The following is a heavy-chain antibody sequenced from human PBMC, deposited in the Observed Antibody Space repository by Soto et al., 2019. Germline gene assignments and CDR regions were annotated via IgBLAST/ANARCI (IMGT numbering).Heavy chain of an antibody. J-gene: IGHJ3*02. V-gene: IGHV1-3*01. CDR3: ARQSEGGGACDI. D-gene: IGHD1-26*01. Sequence: QVQLVQSGAEVKKPGASLKVSCKASGYTFSRFPMHWVRQAPGQRLEWMGWINAGTGQTKYSEKIQGRVTITRDTSASTVYLELGSLRSEDTAVFYCARQSEGGGACDIWGQGTMVIVSS. CDR2: INAGTGQT. CDR1: GYTFSRFP.